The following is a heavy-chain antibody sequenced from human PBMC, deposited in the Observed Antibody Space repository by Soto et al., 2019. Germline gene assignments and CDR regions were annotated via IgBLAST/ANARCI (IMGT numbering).Heavy chain of an antibody. J-gene: IGHJ4*02. CDR2: IIPILGIA. D-gene: IGHD1-26*01. CDR3: ARSGGIVGADYGY. V-gene: IGHV1-69*02. Sequence: QVQLVQSGAEVKKPGSSVKVSCKASGGTFSSYTISWVRQAPGQGLEWMGRIIPILGIANYAQKFQGRVTITADKSTSTAYMELSGLRSEDTAVYYCARSGGIVGADYGYWGQGTLVTVSS. CDR1: GGTFSSYT.